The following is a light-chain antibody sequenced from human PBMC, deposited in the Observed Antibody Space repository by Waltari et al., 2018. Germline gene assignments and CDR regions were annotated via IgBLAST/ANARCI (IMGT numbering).Light chain of an antibody. CDR3: SSYTSSSTLWV. V-gene: IGLV2-14*03. Sequence: QSALTQPASVSGSPGQSITISCTGTRRDVGGYNYVSWYQQHPGKAPKLMIYVSNRPSGVSNRFSGSKSGNTASLTISGLQAEDEADYYCSSYTSSSTLWVFGGGTKLTVL. CDR1: RRDVGGYNY. J-gene: IGLJ3*02. CDR2: VS.